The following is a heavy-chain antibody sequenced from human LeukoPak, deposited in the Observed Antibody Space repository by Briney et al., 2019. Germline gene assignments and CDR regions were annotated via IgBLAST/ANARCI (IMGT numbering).Heavy chain of an antibody. D-gene: IGHD3-10*01. CDR2: ISGSGGST. Sequence: GGSLRLSCTASLFTFSSYAMSWVRQAPGKGLEWVSAISGSGGSTYYADSVKGRFTISRDNSKNTLYLQMNSLRAEDTAVYYCAKALYGSGSLDYWGQGTLVTVSS. CDR1: LFTFSSYA. CDR3: AKALYGSGSLDY. J-gene: IGHJ4*02. V-gene: IGHV3-23*01.